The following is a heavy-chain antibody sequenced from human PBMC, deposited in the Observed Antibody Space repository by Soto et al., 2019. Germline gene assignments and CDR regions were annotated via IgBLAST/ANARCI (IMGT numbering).Heavy chain of an antibody. V-gene: IGHV4-59*01. CDR1: GGSISSYY. CDR3: ARANPDLRGDAFDI. J-gene: IGHJ3*02. Sequence: QVQLQESGPGLVKPSETLSLTCTVSGGSISSYYWSWIRQPPGKGLEWIGYIYYSGSTNYNTSLKSRVTISVDTSKNQFSLKLSSVTAADTAVYYCARANPDLRGDAFDIWGQGTMVTVSS. CDR2: IYYSGST.